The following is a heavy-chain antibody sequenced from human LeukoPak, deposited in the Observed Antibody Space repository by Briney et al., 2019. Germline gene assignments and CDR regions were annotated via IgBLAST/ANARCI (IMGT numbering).Heavy chain of an antibody. J-gene: IGHJ4*02. CDR1: GGSISSSNW. V-gene: IGHV4-4*02. Sequence: SGTLSLTCAVSGGSISSSNWWSWVRQPPGKGLEWIGEINHSGSTNYNPSLKSRVTISVDTSKNQFSLKLSSVTAADTAVYYCARGLSIAAPFDYWGQGTLVTVSS. D-gene: IGHD6-6*01. CDR3: ARGLSIAAPFDY. CDR2: INHSGST.